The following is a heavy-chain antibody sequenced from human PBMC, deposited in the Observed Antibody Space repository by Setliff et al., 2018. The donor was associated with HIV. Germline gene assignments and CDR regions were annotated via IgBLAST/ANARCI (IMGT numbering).Heavy chain of an antibody. J-gene: IGHJ6*02. CDR2: MNPNSGNT. D-gene: IGHD3-22*01. V-gene: IGHV1-8*02. CDR3: ARGGYYDSSGYFPLSNYYYGMDV. Sequence: ASVKVSCKASGYTFTSYDINWVRQATGQGLEWMGWMNPNSGNTGYAQKFPGRVTMTRNTSISTAYMELSSLRSEDTAVYYCARGGYYDSSGYFPLSNYYYGMDVWGQGTTVTVSS. CDR1: GYTFTSYD.